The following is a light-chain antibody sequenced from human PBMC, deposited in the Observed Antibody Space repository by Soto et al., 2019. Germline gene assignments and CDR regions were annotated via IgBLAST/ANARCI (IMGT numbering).Light chain of an antibody. CDR2: DAS. J-gene: IGKJ5*01. Sequence: DIPMTQSPSSLYASVGDRVTITCQASHDIRKYLNWYQQKPGKAPKLLIYDASNLETGVPSRFTGSGSGTDFTFTISSLQPEDIATYYCQQYENFPVTFGQGTRLEIK. CDR1: HDIRKY. CDR3: QQYENFPVT. V-gene: IGKV1-33*01.